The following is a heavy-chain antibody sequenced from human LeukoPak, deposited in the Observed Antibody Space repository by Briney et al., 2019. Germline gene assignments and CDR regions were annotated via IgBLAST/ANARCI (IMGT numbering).Heavy chain of an antibody. Sequence: SETLSLTCAVYGGSFSDYYWGWIRQPPGKGLEWIGSIYYSGSTYYNPSLKSRVTISVDTSKNQFSLKLSSVTAADTAVYYCARQIVAGTEYYYYYGMDVWGQGTTVTVSS. D-gene: IGHD6-19*01. J-gene: IGHJ6*02. V-gene: IGHV4-39*01. CDR2: IYYSGST. CDR3: ARQIVAGTEYYYYYGMDV. CDR1: GGSFSDYY.